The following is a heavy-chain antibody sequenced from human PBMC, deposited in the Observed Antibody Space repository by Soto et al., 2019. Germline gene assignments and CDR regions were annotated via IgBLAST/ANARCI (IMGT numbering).Heavy chain of an antibody. V-gene: IGHV3-11*01. CDR2: ISSSGTGI. Sequence: GGSLRLSCAASGFTFRDYYMTWIRQAPGKGLEWVSYISSSGTGIYYPDSVKGRFTISRDNAKNSLYLQMNSLRAEDTAVYYCARAYSDAFDIWGQGTMATVSS. J-gene: IGHJ3*02. D-gene: IGHD2-15*01. CDR3: ARAYSDAFDI. CDR1: GFTFRDYY.